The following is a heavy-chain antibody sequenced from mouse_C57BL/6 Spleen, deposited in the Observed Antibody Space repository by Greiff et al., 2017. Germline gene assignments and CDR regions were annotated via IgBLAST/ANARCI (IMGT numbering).Heavy chain of an antibody. CDR3: ARESTGTFAY. CDR2: ISSGSSTI. D-gene: IGHD4-1*02. V-gene: IGHV5-17*01. CDR1: GFTFSDYG. Sequence: EVKLVESGGGLVKPGGSLKLSCAASGFTFSDYGMHWVRQAPEKGLEWVAYISSGSSTIYYADTVKGRFTISRDNAKNTLFLQMTSLRSEDTAMYDCARESTGTFAYWGQGTLVTVSA. J-gene: IGHJ3*01.